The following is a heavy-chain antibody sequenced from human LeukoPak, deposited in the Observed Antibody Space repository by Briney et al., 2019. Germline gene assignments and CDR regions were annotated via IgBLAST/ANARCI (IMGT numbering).Heavy chain of an antibody. CDR1: GGSISSSRYY. D-gene: IGHD3-22*01. V-gene: IGHV4-39*06. Sequence: SETLSLTCTISGGSISSSRYYWGWIRQPPGKGLEWIGSIYYTGSTNYNPSLKSRVTISVKTSKNQFPLKLSSVTAADTAVYYCARVTGYMIEDYFDYWGQGTLVTVSS. CDR3: ARVTGYMIEDYFDY. J-gene: IGHJ4*02. CDR2: IYYTGST.